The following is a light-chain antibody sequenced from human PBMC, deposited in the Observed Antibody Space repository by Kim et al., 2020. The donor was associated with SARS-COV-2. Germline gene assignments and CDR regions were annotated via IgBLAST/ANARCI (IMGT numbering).Light chain of an antibody. CDR1: QSVSSNY. J-gene: IGKJ4*01. CDR2: GAS. Sequence: SQSVSSNYLAWYQQKPDQAPRLLIYGASSRATGIPDRFSGSGSGTDFTLTISRLEPEDFAVYYCQQYVTFGGGTKVDIK. CDR3: QQYVT. V-gene: IGKV3-20*01.